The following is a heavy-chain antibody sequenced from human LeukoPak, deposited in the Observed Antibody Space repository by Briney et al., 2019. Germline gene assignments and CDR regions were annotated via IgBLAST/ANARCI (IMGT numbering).Heavy chain of an antibody. J-gene: IGHJ3*02. CDR3: ARGREYCSSTSCRDAFDI. CDR2: IWYDGSNK. CDR1: GFTFSTYG. V-gene: IGHV3-33*01. D-gene: IGHD2-2*01. Sequence: GGSLRLSCAASGFTFSTYGMHWVRQAPGKGLEWVAVIWYDGSNKYYADSVKGRFTISRDNSKNTLYLQMNSLRAEDTAVYYCARGREYCSSTSCRDAFDIWGLGTMVTVSS.